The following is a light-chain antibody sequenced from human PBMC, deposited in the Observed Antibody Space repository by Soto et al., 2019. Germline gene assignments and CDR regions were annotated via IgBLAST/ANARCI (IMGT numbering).Light chain of an antibody. Sequence: QSVLTQPASVSGSPRQSITISCTGTSSDVGSYNLVSWYQQHPGKAPKLMIYEGSKRPSGVSNRFSGSKSGNTASLTISGLQAEDEADYYCCSYAGSSTPVFGGGTKVTVL. V-gene: IGLV2-23*01. J-gene: IGLJ2*01. CDR2: EGS. CDR1: SSDVGSYNL. CDR3: CSYAGSSTPV.